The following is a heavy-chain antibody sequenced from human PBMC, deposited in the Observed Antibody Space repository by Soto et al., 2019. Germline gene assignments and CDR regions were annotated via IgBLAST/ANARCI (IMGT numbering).Heavy chain of an antibody. J-gene: IGHJ4*02. Sequence: QVQLVQSGAEVKKPGASVKVSCKASGYTFTSYGISWVRQAPGQGLEWMGWISAYNGNTNYAQKLQGRVTMTTDTSTSTGYMELRSLRSDDTAVYYRARGDIVVVPAAACFDYWGQGTLVTVSS. D-gene: IGHD2-2*01. CDR2: ISAYNGNT. CDR1: GYTFTSYG. V-gene: IGHV1-18*01. CDR3: ARGDIVVVPAAACFDY.